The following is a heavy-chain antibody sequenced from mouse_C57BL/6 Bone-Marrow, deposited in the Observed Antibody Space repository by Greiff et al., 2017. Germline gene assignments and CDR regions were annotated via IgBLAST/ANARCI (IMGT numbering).Heavy chain of an antibody. CDR3: ARRRRGYYAMDY. CDR1: GYTFTDYN. Sequence: VQLQQSGPELVKPGASVKIPCKASGYTFTDYNMDWVKQSHGKSLAWIGDINPNNGGTIYNQKFKGKATLTVDKSSSTAYMELRSLTSEDTAVYYCARRRRGYYAMDYWGQGTSVTVSS. V-gene: IGHV1-18*01. J-gene: IGHJ4*01. CDR2: INPNNGGT.